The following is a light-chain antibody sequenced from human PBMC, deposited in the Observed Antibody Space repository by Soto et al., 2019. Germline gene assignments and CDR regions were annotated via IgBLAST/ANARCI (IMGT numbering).Light chain of an antibody. V-gene: IGKV3-20*01. CDR1: QSVSSSY. CDR3: QQYGSSPLT. Sequence: EIVLTQSPGTLSLSPGERATLSCRASQSVSSSYLAWYQQKPGKAPRLLIYGASSSATGIPHRFSGSGSGTDFTLTISRLEPEDFAVYYCQQYGSSPLTFGGGTEVEIK. CDR2: GAS. J-gene: IGKJ4*01.